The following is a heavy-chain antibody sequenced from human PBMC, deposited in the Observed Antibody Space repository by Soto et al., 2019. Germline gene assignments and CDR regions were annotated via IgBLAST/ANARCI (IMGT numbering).Heavy chain of an antibody. CDR3: AKGAGYSYGRNDYFDY. CDR2: ISYDGSNK. J-gene: IGHJ4*02. Sequence: QVQLVESGGGVVQPGRSLRLSCAASGFTFSSYGMHWVRQAPGKGLEWVAVISYDGSNKYYADSVKGRFTISRDNSKNTPYLQMNSLRAEDTAVYYCAKGAGYSYGRNDYFDYWGQGTLVTVSS. CDR1: GFTFSSYG. V-gene: IGHV3-30*18. D-gene: IGHD5-18*01.